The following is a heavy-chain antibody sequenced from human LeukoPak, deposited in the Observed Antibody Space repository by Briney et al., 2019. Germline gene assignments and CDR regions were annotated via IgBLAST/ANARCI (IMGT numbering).Heavy chain of an antibody. J-gene: IGHJ6*02. CDR1: GFTFSSYG. D-gene: IGHD6-19*01. V-gene: IGHV3-33*01. CDR3: ARDRTDSSGWYYYYGMDV. Sequence: GGSLRLSCAASGFTFSSYGMHWVRQAPGKGLEWVAVIWYDGSNKYYADSVKGRFTISRDTSKNTLHLQMNSLRAEDTAVYYCARDRTDSSGWYYYYGMDVWGQGTTVTVSS. CDR2: IWYDGSNK.